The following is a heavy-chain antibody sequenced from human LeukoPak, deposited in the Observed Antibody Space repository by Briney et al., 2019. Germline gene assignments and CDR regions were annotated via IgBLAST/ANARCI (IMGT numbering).Heavy chain of an antibody. CDR3: ARALNPLPGTYYFDY. V-gene: IGHV4-4*07. CDR2: IYISGST. Sequence: SETLSLTCTVSGACINSHYWSWIRQPAGKGLEWIGRIYISGSTNYNSSLQSRVTMSADTSKNQFSLKLSSVTAADTAVYYCARALNPLPGTYYFDYWGRGTLVTVSS. J-gene: IGHJ4*02. CDR1: GACINSHY. D-gene: IGHD2-15*01.